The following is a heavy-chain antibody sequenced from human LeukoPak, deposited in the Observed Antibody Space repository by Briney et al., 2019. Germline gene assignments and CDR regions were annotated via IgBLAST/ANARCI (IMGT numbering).Heavy chain of an antibody. Sequence: ASVKVSCKASGGTFSSYAISWVRQAPGQGLEWMGGIIPIFGTANYAQKFQGRVTITADESTSTAYMELSSLRSDDTAVYYCARVPYSSGWYDYWGQGTLVTVSS. J-gene: IGHJ4*02. CDR1: GGTFSSYA. CDR2: IIPIFGTA. CDR3: ARVPYSSGWYDY. D-gene: IGHD6-19*01. V-gene: IGHV1-69*01.